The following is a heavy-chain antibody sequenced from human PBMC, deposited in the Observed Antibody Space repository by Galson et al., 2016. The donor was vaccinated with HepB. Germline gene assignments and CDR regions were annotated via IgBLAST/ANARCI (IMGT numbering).Heavy chain of an antibody. V-gene: IGHV4-31*03. D-gene: IGHD2/OR15-2a*01. CDR1: GASLSSGSHY. Sequence: TLSLTCSVSGASLSSGSHYWTWIRQHPGKGLEWIGCISYSGNAYYNPSLKSRLTISLDTSKNQFSLKLTSVTAADTAVYYCARDQRIGDGYDIWGQGTMVTVSS. J-gene: IGHJ3*02. CDR3: ARDQRIGDGYDI. CDR2: ISYSGNA.